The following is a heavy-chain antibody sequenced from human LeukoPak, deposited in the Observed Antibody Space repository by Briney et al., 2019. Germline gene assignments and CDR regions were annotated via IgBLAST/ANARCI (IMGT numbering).Heavy chain of an antibody. CDR3: ARDTSGWYNDAFDL. J-gene: IGHJ3*01. V-gene: IGHV3-48*01. Sequence: GGSLRLSCAASGFTFSSYSMNWVRQAPGKGLGWVSYISSSSSTIYYADSVKGRFTISRDNAKNSLYLQMNSLRAEDTAVYYCARDTSGWYNDAFDLWGQGTRVIVSS. CDR1: GFTFSSYS. D-gene: IGHD6-19*01. CDR2: ISSSSSTI.